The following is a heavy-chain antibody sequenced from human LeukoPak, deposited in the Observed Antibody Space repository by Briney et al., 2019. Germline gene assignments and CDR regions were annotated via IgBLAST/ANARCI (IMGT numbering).Heavy chain of an antibody. CDR2: IYSGGST. CDR1: GFTVSSNY. Sequence: GGSLRLSCAASGFTVSSNYMSWVRQAPGKGLEWVSVIYSGGSTYYADSVKGRFTISRDNSKSTLYLQMNSLRAEDTAVYYCARQGWNYGSFDYWGQGTLVTVSS. J-gene: IGHJ4*02. CDR3: ARQGWNYGSFDY. D-gene: IGHD1-7*01. V-gene: IGHV3-53*01.